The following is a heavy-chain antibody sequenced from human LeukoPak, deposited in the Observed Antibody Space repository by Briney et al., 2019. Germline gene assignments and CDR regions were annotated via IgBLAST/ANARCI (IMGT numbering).Heavy chain of an antibody. D-gene: IGHD6-13*01. CDR1: GFTFSSYW. V-gene: IGHV3-7*01. J-gene: IGHJ4*02. Sequence: GGSLRLSCAASGFTFSSYWMSWARQAPGKGLEWVANIKQDGSEKYYVASVKGRFTISRDNAKNSLYLQMNSLRAEDTAVYYCARTGRYSSSWYPDYWGQGTLVTVSS. CDR3: ARTGRYSSSWYPDY. CDR2: IKQDGSEK.